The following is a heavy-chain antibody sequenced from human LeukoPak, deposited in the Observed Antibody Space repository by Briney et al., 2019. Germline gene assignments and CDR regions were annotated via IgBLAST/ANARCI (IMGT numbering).Heavy chain of an antibody. J-gene: IGHJ4*02. CDR3: AREGSRYNWIPFDY. V-gene: IGHV1-69*13. CDR2: IIPIFGTA. D-gene: IGHD1-20*01. CDR1: GGTFSSYA. Sequence: ASVKVSCKASGGTFSSYAISWVRQAPGQGLEWMGGIIPIFGTANYAQKFQGRVTITADESTSTAYMELSSLRSEDTAVYYCAREGSRYNWIPFDYWGQGTLVTVSS.